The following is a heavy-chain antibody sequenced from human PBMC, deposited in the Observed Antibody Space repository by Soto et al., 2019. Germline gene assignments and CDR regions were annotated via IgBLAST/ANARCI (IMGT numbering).Heavy chain of an antibody. V-gene: IGHV1-18*04. J-gene: IGHJ3*02. Sequence: ASVKVSCKASGYTFTSYGISWVRQAPGQGLEWMGWISAYNGNTNYAQKLQGRVTMTTDTSTSTAYMELRSLRSDDTAVYYCARDAYSGRYRLDWAFDIWGQGTMVTVSS. CDR2: ISAYNGNT. CDR1: GYTFTSYG. CDR3: ARDAYSGRYRLDWAFDI. D-gene: IGHD6-19*01.